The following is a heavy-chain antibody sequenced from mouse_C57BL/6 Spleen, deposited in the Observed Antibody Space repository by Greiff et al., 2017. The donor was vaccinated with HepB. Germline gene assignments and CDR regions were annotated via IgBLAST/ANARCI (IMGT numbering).Heavy chain of an antibody. CDR2: IHPNSGST. J-gene: IGHJ3*01. CDR3: ARRLWDWFAY. Sequence: VQLQQPGAELVKPGASVKLSCKASGYTFTSYWMHWVKQRPGQGLEWIGMIHPNSGSTNYNEKFKGKATLTVDKSSSTAYMQLSSLTSEDSAVYYCARRLWDWFAYWGQGTLVTVSA. D-gene: IGHD4-1*01. CDR1: GYTFTSYW. V-gene: IGHV1-64*01.